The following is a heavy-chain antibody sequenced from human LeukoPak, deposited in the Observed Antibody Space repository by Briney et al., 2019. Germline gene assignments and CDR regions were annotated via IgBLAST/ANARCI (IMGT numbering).Heavy chain of an antibody. J-gene: IGHJ4*02. D-gene: IGHD6-19*01. V-gene: IGHV3-15*01. CDR3: TTDLWAIAVAGPTPDFDY. CDR1: GFTFSNAW. Sequence: GGSLRLSCAASGFTFSNAWMSWVRQAPGKGLEWVGRIKSKTDGGTTDYAAPVKGRFTISRDDSKNTLYLRMNSLKTEDTAVYYCTTDLWAIAVAGPTPDFDYWGQGTLVTVSS. CDR2: IKSKTDGGTT.